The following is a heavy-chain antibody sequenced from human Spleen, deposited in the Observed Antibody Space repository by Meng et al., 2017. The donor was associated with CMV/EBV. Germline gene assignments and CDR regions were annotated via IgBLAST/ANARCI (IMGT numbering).Heavy chain of an antibody. CDR1: GFTFNRNW. Sequence: GESLKISCATSGFTFNRNWMYWVRQAPGKGLVWVSGIKSDGRTVNHADAVRGRFTISRDNAKNSLYLQMNSLRAEDTAVYYCARDRSGYCSSTSCYTVDYWGQGTLVTVSS. D-gene: IGHD2-2*02. V-gene: IGHV3-74*01. CDR2: IKSDGRTV. CDR3: ARDRSGYCSSTSCYTVDY. J-gene: IGHJ4*02.